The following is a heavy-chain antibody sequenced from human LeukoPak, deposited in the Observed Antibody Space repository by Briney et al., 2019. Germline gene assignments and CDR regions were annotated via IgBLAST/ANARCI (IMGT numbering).Heavy chain of an antibody. CDR3: AREATYYYDSSGSTHLLGDAFDI. Sequence: GGSLRLSCAASGFTFGSYSMNWVRQAPGKGLEWVAVISYDGSNKYYADSVKGRFTISRDNSKNTLYLQMNSLRAEDTAVYYCAREATYYYDSSGSTHLLGDAFDIWGQGTMVTVSS. CDR2: ISYDGSNK. CDR1: GFTFGSYS. V-gene: IGHV3-30*03. D-gene: IGHD3-22*01. J-gene: IGHJ3*02.